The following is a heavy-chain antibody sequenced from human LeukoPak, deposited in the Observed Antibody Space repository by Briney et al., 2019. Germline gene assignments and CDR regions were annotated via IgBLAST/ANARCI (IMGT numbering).Heavy chain of an antibody. J-gene: IGHJ4*02. CDR3: ARVYIYGRSYFDY. D-gene: IGHD4-17*01. V-gene: IGHV4-59*08. CDR1: DDSITMYY. CDR2: IHGGGST. Sequence: SETLSLTCSVSDDSITMYYWTWIRQPPGKGLEWIGTIHGGGSTNYNPSLKSRVTISVDTSKNQFSLNLSSVTVADTAIYYCARVYIYGRSYFDYWGQGTLVTVSS.